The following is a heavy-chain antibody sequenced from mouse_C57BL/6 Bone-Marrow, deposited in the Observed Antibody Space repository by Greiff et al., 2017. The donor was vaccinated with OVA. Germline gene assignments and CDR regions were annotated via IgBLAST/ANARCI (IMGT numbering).Heavy chain of an antibody. CDR3: ARGGWLLPLFAY. CDR2: IYPRSGNT. CDR1: GYTFTSYG. V-gene: IGHV1-81*01. J-gene: IGHJ3*01. D-gene: IGHD2-3*01. Sequence: VQLQQSGAELARPGASVKLSCKASGYTFTSYGISWVKQRTGQGLEWIGEIYPRSGNTYYNEKFKGKATLTADKSSSTAYMELRSLTSEDSAVYFCARGGWLLPLFAYWGQGTLVTVSA.